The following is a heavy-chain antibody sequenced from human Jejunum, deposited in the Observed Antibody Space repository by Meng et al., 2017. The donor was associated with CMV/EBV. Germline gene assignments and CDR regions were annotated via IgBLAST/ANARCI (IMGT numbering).Heavy chain of an antibody. CDR3: ARRATSASNNYPFDH. Sequence: GPVSGAHDFWTWIRRPPAKGLEWIEYITYSGNTNYHPALKDQVTISLDASKHQVSLRLISVTAADTAPYYCARRATSASNNYPFDHWGQGTLVTVSS. V-gene: IGHV4-61*01. CDR2: ITYSGNT. CDR1: GPVSGAHDF. J-gene: IGHJ4*02. D-gene: IGHD1-26*01.